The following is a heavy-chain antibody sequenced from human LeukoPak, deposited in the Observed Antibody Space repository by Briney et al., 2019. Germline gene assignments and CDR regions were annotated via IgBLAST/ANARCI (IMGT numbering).Heavy chain of an antibody. CDR3: ARDQRIINPVSNAFDI. J-gene: IGHJ3*02. D-gene: IGHD1-14*01. CDR2: IYYSGST. CDR1: GFSLSTSGMC. Sequence: SGPALVKPTQTLTLTCTFSGFSLSTSGMCVRWIRQPPGKGLEWIGYIYYSGSTYYNPSLKSRVTISVDTSKNQFSLKLSSVTAADTAVYYCARDQRIINPVSNAFDIWGQGTMVTVSS. V-gene: IGHV4-31*03.